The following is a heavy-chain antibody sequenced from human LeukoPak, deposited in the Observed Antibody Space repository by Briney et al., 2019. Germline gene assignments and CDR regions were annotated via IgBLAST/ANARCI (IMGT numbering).Heavy chain of an antibody. CDR2: ISGSGSGGST. V-gene: IGHV3-23*01. Sequence: GGSLGLSCAASGFTFSSSAMSWVRQAPGKGLEWVSSISGSGSGGSTYYADSVKGRFTISRDNSKNTLYLQMNSLIAEDTAVYYCAKRRGLELLYYYYMDVWGKGTTVTVSS. J-gene: IGHJ6*03. CDR3: AKRRGLELLYYYYMDV. D-gene: IGHD1-7*01. CDR1: GFTFSSSA.